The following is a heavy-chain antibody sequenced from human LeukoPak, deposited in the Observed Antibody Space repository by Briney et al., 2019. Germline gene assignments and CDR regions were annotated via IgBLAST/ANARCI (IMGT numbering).Heavy chain of an antibody. J-gene: IGHJ4*02. CDR3: ANFHIVVPAPDN. D-gene: IGHD5-12*01. V-gene: IGHV3-23*01. CDR2: ISGSGGST. Sequence: GGSLRLSCAASGFTFSSYAMSWVRQASGKGLEWVSAISGSGGSTYYADSVKGRFTISRDNPKNTLYLQMNSLRADDTAVYYCANFHIVVPAPDNWGQGTLVTVSS. CDR1: GFTFSSYA.